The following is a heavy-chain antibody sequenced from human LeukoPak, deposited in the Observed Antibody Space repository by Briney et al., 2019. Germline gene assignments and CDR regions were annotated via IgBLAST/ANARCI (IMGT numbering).Heavy chain of an antibody. J-gene: IGHJ4*02. Sequence: PGGSLRLSCAASGFTFSSYTMNWVRQAPGKGLEWVSSISTSSLYIYYADSVKGRFTVSRDNARNSLYLQMNSLRAEDTAVYYCARVSGGGYDRGSHDYWGQGTLVTVSS. CDR1: GFTFSSYT. V-gene: IGHV3-21*01. CDR2: ISTSSLYI. D-gene: IGHD5-12*01. CDR3: ARVSGGGYDRGSHDY.